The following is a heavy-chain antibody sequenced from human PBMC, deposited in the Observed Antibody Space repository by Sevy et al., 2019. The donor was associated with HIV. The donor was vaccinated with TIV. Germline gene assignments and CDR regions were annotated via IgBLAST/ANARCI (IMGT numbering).Heavy chain of an antibody. CDR1: GYTFTGYN. CDR2: INPNSGDT. CDR3: AIFSGRGSRRGGWFDP. D-gene: IGHD1-26*01. V-gene: IGHV1-2*06. Sequence: ASVKVSCKASGYTFTGYNMCWVRQAPGQGLEWMGQINPNSGDTNYAQNFQGRVTMTRDTSTTTVYMELSILRSDDTAVYYCAIFSGRGSRRGGWFDPWGQGTLVTVSS. J-gene: IGHJ5*02.